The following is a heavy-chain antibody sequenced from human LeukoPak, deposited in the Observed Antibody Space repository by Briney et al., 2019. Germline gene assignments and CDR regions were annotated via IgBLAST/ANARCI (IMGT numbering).Heavy chain of an antibody. J-gene: IGHJ4*02. CDR2: IYPDDSDT. Sequence: GESLKISCKGSGYTFTRFWIGWVRQMPGKGLEWMGIIYPDDSDTRYSPSFQGQVTISVDKSITTAYLQWSSLKASDTAMYYCARVRYSYEQIDYIDYWGQGTLVTVSS. CDR1: GYTFTRFW. V-gene: IGHV5-51*01. CDR3: ARVRYSYEQIDYIDY. D-gene: IGHD5-18*01.